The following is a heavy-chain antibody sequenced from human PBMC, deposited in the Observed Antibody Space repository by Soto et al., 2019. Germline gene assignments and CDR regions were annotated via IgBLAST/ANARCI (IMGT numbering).Heavy chain of an antibody. CDR1: GGTFSSYA. J-gene: IGHJ4*02. CDR3: ARSKLPAAILVDY. D-gene: IGHD2-2*01. V-gene: IGHV1-69*13. CDR2: IIPIFGTA. Sequence: SVKVSCKASGGTFSSYAISWVRQAPGQGLEWMGGIIPIFGTANYAQKFQGRVTITADESTSTAYMELSSLRSEDTAVYYCARSKLPAAILVDYWGQGTLVTVSS.